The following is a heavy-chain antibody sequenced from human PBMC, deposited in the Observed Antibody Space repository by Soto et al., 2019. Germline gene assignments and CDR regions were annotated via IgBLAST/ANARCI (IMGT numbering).Heavy chain of an antibody. CDR2: ISVFNGYA. V-gene: IGHV1-18*01. J-gene: IGHJ5*01. CDR1: GYSFHNSG. CDR3: SKNGTTWFAS. D-gene: IGHD1-1*01. Sequence: QVQLVQSGPELKKPGASVKVSCKTSGYSFHNSGISWVRQAPGQGLEWMGWISVFNGYAHSAQKFQGRVIMTADTFPSTAYMELRGLGSDDTAMYYCSKNGTTWFASWGQGTPVTVSS.